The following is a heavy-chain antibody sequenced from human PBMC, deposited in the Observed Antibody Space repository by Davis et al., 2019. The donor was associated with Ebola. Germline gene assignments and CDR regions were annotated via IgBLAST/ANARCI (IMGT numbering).Heavy chain of an antibody. CDR3: ARDLTVTTAAFDY. V-gene: IGHV1-18*01. Sequence: AASVKVSCKASGYTFTSYGISWVRQAPGQGPEWMGWLSGYIGKTNYAQKFQGRVTMTTDTSTSTAYMELRSLRSDDTAVYYCARDLTVTTAAFDYWGQGTLVTVSS. CDR2: LSGYIGKT. CDR1: GYTFTSYG. D-gene: IGHD4-17*01. J-gene: IGHJ4*02.